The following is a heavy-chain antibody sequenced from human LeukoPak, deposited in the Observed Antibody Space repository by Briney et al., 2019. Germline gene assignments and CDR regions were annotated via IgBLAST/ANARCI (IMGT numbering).Heavy chain of an antibody. D-gene: IGHD2-2*01. CDR3: AKGGSYCSGPRCYLHGYFDY. V-gene: IGHV3-66*01. Sequence: GGSLRLSCVVSGFIVNTTYMTWVRQAPGKGLEWVSVIYSGGTTYYADSVKGRFIISRDNSRNTLYLQMSSLRAQDTAAYYCAKGGSYCSGPRCYLHGYFDYWGQGTRVTVSS. CDR1: GFIVNTTY. J-gene: IGHJ4*02. CDR2: IYSGGTT.